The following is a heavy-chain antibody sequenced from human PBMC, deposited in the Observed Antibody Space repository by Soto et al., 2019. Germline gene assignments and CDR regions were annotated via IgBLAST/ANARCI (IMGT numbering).Heavy chain of an antibody. CDR1: GFTFSNAW. CDR3: TTGSTSTKNY. J-gene: IGHJ4*02. D-gene: IGHD6-6*01. CDR2: IKSKTDGGTT. Sequence: GSLRLSCAASGFTFSNAWLSWVRQAPGKGLEWVGRIKSKTDGGTTDYTAPVKGRFTISRDDSKNTLYLQMNSLKIEDTAVYYCTTGSTSTKNYWGQGTLVTVSS. V-gene: IGHV3-15*01.